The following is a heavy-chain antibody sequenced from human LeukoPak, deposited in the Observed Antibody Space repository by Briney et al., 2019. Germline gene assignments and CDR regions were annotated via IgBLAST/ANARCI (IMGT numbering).Heavy chain of an antibody. Sequence: GGSLRLSCAASGFTFSKSWMSWARQAPGKGLECVANIKPDGTEKYYVDSVKGRFTISRDNAKNSLYLQMNSLGAEDTAVYYCASGNYFDYWGQGTLVTVSS. J-gene: IGHJ4*02. V-gene: IGHV3-7*01. D-gene: IGHD1-26*01. CDR1: GFTFSKSW. CDR3: ASGNYFDY. CDR2: IKPDGTEK.